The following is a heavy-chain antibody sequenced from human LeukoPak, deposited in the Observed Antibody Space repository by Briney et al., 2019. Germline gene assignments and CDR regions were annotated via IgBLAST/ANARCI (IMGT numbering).Heavy chain of an antibody. CDR1: GGSISSGDYY. D-gene: IGHD3-22*01. J-gene: IGHJ4*02. CDR3: ASLDSSGYYFLDY. V-gene: IGHV4-30-4*08. Sequence: ESSQTLPLTCTVSGGSISSGDYYWSWIRQPPGKGLEWIGYIYYSGSTYYNPPLKSRVTISVDTSKNQFSLKLSSVTAADTAVYYCASLDSSGYYFLDYWGQGTLVTVSS. CDR2: IYYSGST.